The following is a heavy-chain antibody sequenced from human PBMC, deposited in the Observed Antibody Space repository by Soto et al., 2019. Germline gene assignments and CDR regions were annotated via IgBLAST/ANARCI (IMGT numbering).Heavy chain of an antibody. D-gene: IGHD3-10*01. CDR1: GFTFSSYA. Sequence: EVQLLESGGGLVQPGGSLRLSCAASGFTFSSYAMSWVRQAPGKGLEWVSAISGSGGSTYYADSVKGWFTISRDNSKNTLYLKMNSLRAEDTAVYYCAKLARVTMVRGVLVDWGQGTLVTVSS. CDR2: ISGSGGST. V-gene: IGHV3-23*01. J-gene: IGHJ4*02. CDR3: AKLARVTMVRGVLVD.